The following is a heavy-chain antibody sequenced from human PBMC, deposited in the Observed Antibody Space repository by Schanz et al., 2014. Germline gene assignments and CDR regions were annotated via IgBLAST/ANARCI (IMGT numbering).Heavy chain of an antibody. D-gene: IGHD1-1*01. CDR2: INTGGDST. CDR1: GFTFSSYA. CDR3: ARDRRNADLDY. V-gene: IGHV3-23*04. J-gene: IGHJ4*02. Sequence: EVQLAESGGGLVQPGGSLRLSCAASGFTFSSYAMSWVRQAPGKGLEWVSSINTGGDSTYYADSVKGRFTISRDNAKNSLYLEMNSLRAEDTALYYCARDRRNADLDYWGQGTLVTVSS.